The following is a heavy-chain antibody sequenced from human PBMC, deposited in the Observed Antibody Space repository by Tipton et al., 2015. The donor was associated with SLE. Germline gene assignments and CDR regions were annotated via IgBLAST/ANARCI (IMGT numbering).Heavy chain of an antibody. V-gene: IGHV4-39*07. J-gene: IGHJ4*02. CDR3: ATSHERHSSGCTFDY. D-gene: IGHD6-19*01. CDR2: INHSGST. CDR1: GGAISSGFYY. Sequence: TLSLTCTVSGGAISSGFYYWSWIRQPPGKGLEWIGEINHSGSTNYNPSLKSRVTISVDTSKNQFSLKLSSVTAADTAVYYCATSHERHSSGCTFDYWGQGTLVTVSS.